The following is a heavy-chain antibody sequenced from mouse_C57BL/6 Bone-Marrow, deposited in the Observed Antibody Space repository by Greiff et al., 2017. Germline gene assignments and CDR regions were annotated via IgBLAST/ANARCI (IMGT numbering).Heavy chain of an antibody. Sequence: QVQLQQPGAELVKPGASVKLSCKASGYTFTSYWMQWVKQRPGQGLEWIGEIDPSDSYTNYNQKFKGKATLTVDTSSSTAYMQLSSLTSEDTAVYYCARLHDYFDFWGQGTTRTGSS. CDR1: GYTFTSYW. V-gene: IGHV1-50*01. J-gene: IGHJ2*01. CDR3: ARLHDYFDF. CDR2: IDPSDSYT.